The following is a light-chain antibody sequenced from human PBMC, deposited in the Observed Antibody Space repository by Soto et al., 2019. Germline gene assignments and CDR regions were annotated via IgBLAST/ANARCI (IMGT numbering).Light chain of an antibody. Sequence: EIVLTQSPGTLSLSPGERATLSCRASQSVSSSYLAWYQQKPGQAPRLLIYDASSRATGIPDRFSGSGSGTDFTLNISRLEPEDFAVYYCQQYGRSSYTFGQGTKLEIK. V-gene: IGKV3-20*01. J-gene: IGKJ2*01. CDR3: QQYGRSSYT. CDR2: DAS. CDR1: QSVSSSY.